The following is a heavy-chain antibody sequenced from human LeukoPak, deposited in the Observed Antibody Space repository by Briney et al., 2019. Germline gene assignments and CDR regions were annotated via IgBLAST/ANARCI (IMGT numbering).Heavy chain of an antibody. D-gene: IGHD6-19*01. CDR2: INHSGST. J-gene: IGHJ5*02. CDR3: ASHLTVAVWFDWFDP. CDR1: GGSFSGYY. Sequence: PSETLSLTCAAYGGSFSGYYWSWIRQPPGKGLEWIGEINHSGSTNYNPSLKSRVTISVDTSKNQFSLKLSSVTAADTAVYYCASHLTVAVWFDWFDPWGQGTLVTVSS. V-gene: IGHV4-34*01.